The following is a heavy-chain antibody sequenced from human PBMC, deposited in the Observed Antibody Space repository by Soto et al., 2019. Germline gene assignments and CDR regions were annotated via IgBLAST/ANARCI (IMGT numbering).Heavy chain of an antibody. CDR3: ARVGKFYPNYFDY. CDR2: IYYSGST. CDR1: GGSVSSGSYY. Sequence: PSETLSLTCTVSGGSVSSGSYYWSWIRQPPGKGLEWIGYIYYSGSTNYNPSLNSRVTISVDTSKNQFSLKLSSVTAADTALYYCARVGKFYPNYFDYWGQGTLVTVSP. V-gene: IGHV4-61*01. D-gene: IGHD1-1*01. J-gene: IGHJ4*02.